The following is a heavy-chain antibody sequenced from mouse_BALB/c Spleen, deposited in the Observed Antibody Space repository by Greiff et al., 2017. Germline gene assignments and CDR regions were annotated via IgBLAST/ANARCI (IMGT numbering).Heavy chain of an antibody. Sequence: EVQVVESGGGLVQPGGSLKLSCAASGFTFSSYGMSWVRQTPDKRLELVATINSNGGSTYYPDSVKGRFTISRDNAKNTLYLQMSSLKSEDTAMYYCARDPIYYGPLYYAMDYWGQGTSVTVSS. CDR3: ARDPIYYGPLYYAMDY. CDR2: INSNGGST. CDR1: GFTFSSYG. D-gene: IGHD2-1*01. V-gene: IGHV5-6-3*01. J-gene: IGHJ4*01.